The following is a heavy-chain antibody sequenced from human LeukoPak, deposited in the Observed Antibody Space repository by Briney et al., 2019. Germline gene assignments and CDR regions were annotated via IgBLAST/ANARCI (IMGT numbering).Heavy chain of an antibody. CDR1: GFPFSTFG. CDR3: ARDYIYAFDY. J-gene: IGHJ4*02. D-gene: IGHD5-18*01. CDR2: IDTSGTLM. Sequence: GGSLRLSCAASGFPFSTFGMHWVRQAPGKGLEWLSYIDTSGTLMYYADSVRGRFTISRDNAKNSLYLQMNSLRDDDTAVYYCARDYIYAFDYWGQGILVTVSS. V-gene: IGHV3-48*02.